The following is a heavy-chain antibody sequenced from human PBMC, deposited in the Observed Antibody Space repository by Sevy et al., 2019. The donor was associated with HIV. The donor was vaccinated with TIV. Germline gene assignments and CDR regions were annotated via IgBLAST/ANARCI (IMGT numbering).Heavy chain of an antibody. Sequence: GGSLRLSCAASGFTFSSYAMHWVRQAPGKGLEWVAVISYDGSNKYYADSVKGRFTISRDNSKNTLYLQMNSLRAEETAVYYCARDSGPGYSGYDPPEGWFDPWGQGTLVTVSS. CDR2: ISYDGSNK. CDR1: GFTFSSYA. D-gene: IGHD5-12*01. J-gene: IGHJ5*02. CDR3: ARDSGPGYSGYDPPEGWFDP. V-gene: IGHV3-30-3*01.